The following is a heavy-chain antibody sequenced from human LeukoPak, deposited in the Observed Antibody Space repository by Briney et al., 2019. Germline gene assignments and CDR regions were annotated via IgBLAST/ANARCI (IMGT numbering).Heavy chain of an antibody. V-gene: IGHV3-48*01. CDR3: ARAPSGGSCYADY. CDR2: ISSSSSTI. CDR1: GFTFSSYS. Sequence: GGSLRLSCAASGFTFSSYSMNWVRQAPGKGLEWVSYISSSSSTIYYADSVKGRFTISRDNAKNSLYLQMNSLRAEDTAVYYCARAPSGGSCYADYWGQGTLVTVSS. D-gene: IGHD2-15*01. J-gene: IGHJ4*02.